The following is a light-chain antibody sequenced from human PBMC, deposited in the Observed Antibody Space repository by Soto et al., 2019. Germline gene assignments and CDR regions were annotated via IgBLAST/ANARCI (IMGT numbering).Light chain of an antibody. CDR3: HQYHSPPQT. CDR2: AAS. J-gene: IGKJ2*01. Sequence: PGERATLSCRASQTMTRAYVAWYQQKPGQAPRLLIYAASYRATGISDKFSGSGSGTDFSLTISRLEPEDSAVYYCHQYHSPPQTFGQGTKVDIK. V-gene: IGKV3-20*01. CDR1: QTMTRAY.